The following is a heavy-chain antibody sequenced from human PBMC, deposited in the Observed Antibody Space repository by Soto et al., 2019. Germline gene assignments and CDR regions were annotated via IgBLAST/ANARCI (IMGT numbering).Heavy chain of an antibody. D-gene: IGHD3-10*01. CDR3: AKDEIGLLWFGELLAFDY. CDR1: GFTFSSYA. Sequence: GGSLRLSCAASGFTFSSYAMSWVRQAPGKGLEWVSAISGSGGSTYYADSVKGRFTISRDNPKNTLYLQMNSLRAEDTAVYYCAKDEIGLLWFGELLAFDYWGQGSLVTGSS. V-gene: IGHV3-23*01. CDR2: ISGSGGST. J-gene: IGHJ4*02.